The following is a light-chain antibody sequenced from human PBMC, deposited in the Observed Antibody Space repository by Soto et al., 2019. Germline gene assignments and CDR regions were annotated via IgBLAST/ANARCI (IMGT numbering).Light chain of an antibody. CDR1: SGHSSYA. CDR3: QTWGTGEV. J-gene: IGLJ2*01. Sequence: QSVLTQSPSASASLGASVKLTCTLSSGHSSYAIAWHQQQPEKGPRDLMKLNSDGSHSKGDGIPDRFSGSSSGAERYLTISNLQSEDEADYYCQTWGTGEVFGGGTKLTVL. V-gene: IGLV4-69*01. CDR2: LNSDGSH.